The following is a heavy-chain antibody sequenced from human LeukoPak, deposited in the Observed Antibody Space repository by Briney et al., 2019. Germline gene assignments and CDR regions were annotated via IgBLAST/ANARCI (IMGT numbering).Heavy chain of an antibody. CDR2: INTDGSDI. CDR3: ARDSPWLPDPY. Sequence: PGGSLRLSCAASGFTFSTYWMHWVRQAPGKGLVWVSRINTDGSDISYADSVRGRFTISRDNARNTLYLQMNSLRADDTAVYYCARDSPWLPDPYWGQGTLVTVPS. CDR1: GFTFSTYW. J-gene: IGHJ4*02. V-gene: IGHV3-74*03. D-gene: IGHD5-24*01.